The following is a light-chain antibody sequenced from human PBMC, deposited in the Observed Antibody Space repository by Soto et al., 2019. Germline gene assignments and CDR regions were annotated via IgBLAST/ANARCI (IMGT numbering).Light chain of an antibody. CDR3: QQYNKWPLT. CDR2: ATS. Sequence: IVMTQSPATLSVSPGERATLSCRASQSVYSNLAWYQQKPGQAPRLLIYATSTRATGIPARFSGSGSGPEFTLTISGLQSEDFAIYYCQQYNKWPLTFDQGTRLEIK. V-gene: IGKV3-15*01. J-gene: IGKJ5*01. CDR1: QSVYSN.